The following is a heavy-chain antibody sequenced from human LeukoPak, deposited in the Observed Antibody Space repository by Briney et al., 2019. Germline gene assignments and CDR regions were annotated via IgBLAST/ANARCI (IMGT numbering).Heavy chain of an antibody. CDR2: IKQDGSEK. CDR3: ARGGGKSSRFDY. Sequence: GGTLRLSYAASGFTFSSYWMSWVRQAPGKGLEWVANIKQDGSEKYYVDSVKGRFTISRDNAKNSLDLQMNSLRDEDTAVYYCARGGGKSSRFDYWGQGTLVTVSS. J-gene: IGHJ4*02. CDR1: GFTFSSYW. D-gene: IGHD4-23*01. V-gene: IGHV3-7*01.